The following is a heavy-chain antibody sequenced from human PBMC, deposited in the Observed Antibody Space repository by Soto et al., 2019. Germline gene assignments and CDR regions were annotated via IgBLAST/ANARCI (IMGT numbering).Heavy chain of an antibody. CDR2: IDPSDSYT. D-gene: IGHD6-13*01. J-gene: IGHJ6*02. Sequence: GESLKISCKGSGYSFTSYWISWVRQMPGKGLEWMGRIDPSDSYTNYSPSFQGHVTISADKSISTAYLQWSSLKASDTAMYYCARASSSWYFNYGMDVWGQGTTVTVSS. CDR3: ARASSSWYFNYGMDV. CDR1: GYSFTSYW. V-gene: IGHV5-10-1*01.